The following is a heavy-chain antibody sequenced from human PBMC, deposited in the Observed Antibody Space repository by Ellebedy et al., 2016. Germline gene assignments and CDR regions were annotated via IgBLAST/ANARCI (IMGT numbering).Heavy chain of an antibody. J-gene: IGHJ4*02. CDR1: GFTFNIAG. D-gene: IGHD6-19*01. V-gene: IGHV3-21*01. Sequence: GESLKISXAASGFTFNIAGMTWVRQAPGKGLEWVATIVFSGTAAYYSDSVKGRFTISRDNAKNSVYLQMNSLRDEDTAVYYCAREGHSSGHAGDFDVWGQGTLVTVSS. CDR2: IVFSGTAA. CDR3: AREGHSSGHAGDFDV.